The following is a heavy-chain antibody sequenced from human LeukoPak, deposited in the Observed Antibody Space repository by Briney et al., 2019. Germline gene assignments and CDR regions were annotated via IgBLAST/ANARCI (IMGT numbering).Heavy chain of an antibody. Sequence: SETLSLTCAVSGYSISSGYYWGWIRQPPGKGLEWIGSIYHSGSTYYNPSLKSRVTISVDTSKNQFSLKLSSVTAADTDVYYCASQEVVVAATPDWFDPWGQGTLVTVSS. CDR2: IYHSGST. CDR3: ASQEVVVAATPDWFDP. J-gene: IGHJ5*02. V-gene: IGHV4-38-2*01. CDR1: GYSISSGYY. D-gene: IGHD2-15*01.